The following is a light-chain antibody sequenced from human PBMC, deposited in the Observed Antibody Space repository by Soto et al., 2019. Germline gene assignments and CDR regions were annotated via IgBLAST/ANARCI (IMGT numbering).Light chain of an antibody. Sequence: QAVVTQPPSASGTPEQRVSISCSGSNSNIGSKYVYWYQQLPGTAPKLLMYRNNQRPSGVPDRFSGSKSGTSASLAISGLRSEDEADYYCAAWDNNLGGPAFGGGTKLTVL. J-gene: IGLJ2*01. CDR2: RNN. V-gene: IGLV1-47*01. CDR3: AAWDNNLGGPA. CDR1: NSNIGSKY.